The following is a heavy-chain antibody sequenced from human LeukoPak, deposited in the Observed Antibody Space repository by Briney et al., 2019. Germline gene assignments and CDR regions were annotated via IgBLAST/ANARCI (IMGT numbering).Heavy chain of an antibody. CDR1: GYTFTGHY. J-gene: IGHJ4*02. Sequence: ASVTVSCKSSGYTFTGHYLHWVRQAPGQGLEWMGWINPDSGVPKYRQKFQGRVIMTRDTSISTAYMELSRLTSDDTAVYYCARDLGSSGVDYWGQGTLVTVSS. CDR3: ARDLGSSGVDY. CDR2: INPDSGVP. D-gene: IGHD6-19*01. V-gene: IGHV1-2*02.